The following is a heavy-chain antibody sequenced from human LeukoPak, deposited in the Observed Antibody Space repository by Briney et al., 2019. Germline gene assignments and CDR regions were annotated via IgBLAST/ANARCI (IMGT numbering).Heavy chain of an antibody. Sequence: SETLSLTCAVYGGSFSGYYWSWIRQPPGKGLEWIGEINHSGSTYYNPSLKSRVTISVDTSKNQFSLKLSSVTAADTAVYYCARDLSGAHYYDSSGYENNWFDPWGQGTLVTVSS. J-gene: IGHJ5*02. V-gene: IGHV4-34*01. CDR2: INHSGST. CDR1: GGSFSGYY. CDR3: ARDLSGAHYYDSSGYENNWFDP. D-gene: IGHD3-22*01.